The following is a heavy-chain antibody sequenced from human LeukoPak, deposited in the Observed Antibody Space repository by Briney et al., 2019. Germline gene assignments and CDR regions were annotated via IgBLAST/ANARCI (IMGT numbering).Heavy chain of an antibody. Sequence: SSETLSLTCTVSGGSISSYYWSWIRQPPGKGLEWIGYIYYSGSTNYNPSLKSRVTISVDTSKNQFSLKLSSVTAADTAVYYCARLGCSGGSCYPNFDYWDQGTLVTVSS. D-gene: IGHD2-15*01. CDR2: IYYSGST. V-gene: IGHV4-59*08. CDR1: GGSISSYY. J-gene: IGHJ4*02. CDR3: ARLGCSGGSCYPNFDY.